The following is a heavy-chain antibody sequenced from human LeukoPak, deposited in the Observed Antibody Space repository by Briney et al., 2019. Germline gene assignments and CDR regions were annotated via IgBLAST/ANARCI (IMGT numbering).Heavy chain of an antibody. J-gene: IGHJ3*02. D-gene: IGHD6-13*01. CDR2: ISSSGSTI. CDR3: ARWGYRGSSSHAFDI. Sequence: PGGSLRLSCAASGFTFSSYEMNWVRQAPGKGLEWASYISSSGSTIYYADSVKGRFTISRDNAKNSLYLQMNSLRAEDTAVYYCARWGYRGSSSHAFDIWGQGTMVTVSS. V-gene: IGHV3-48*03. CDR1: GFTFSSYE.